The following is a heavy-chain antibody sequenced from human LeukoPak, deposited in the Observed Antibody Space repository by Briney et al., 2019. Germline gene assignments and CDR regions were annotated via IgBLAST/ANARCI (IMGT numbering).Heavy chain of an antibody. V-gene: IGHV1-18*01. D-gene: IGHD3-9*01. CDR2: ISTYTGDI. CDR1: TYTFNSLG. CDR3: ASGRFYDTS. J-gene: IGHJ3*01. Sequence: ASVKVSCKASTYTFNSLGFSWVRQAPGQGLEWLGWISTYTGDIKYAGKVQGRVTLTTDTSTNTAYMELRSLTSDDTAIYYCASGRFYDTSWGRGTLVTVSS.